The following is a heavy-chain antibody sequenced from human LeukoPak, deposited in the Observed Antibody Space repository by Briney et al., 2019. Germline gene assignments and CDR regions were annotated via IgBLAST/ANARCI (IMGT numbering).Heavy chain of an antibody. V-gene: IGHV3-48*02. CDR3: ARGGGARPDY. CDR2: ISSSSSAI. D-gene: IGHD3-10*01. CDR1: GFTFSSYG. Sequence: AGGSLRLSCTASGFTFSSYGMNWVRQAPGKGLKWVSYISSSSSAINYADSVKGRFTISRDNAKNSLFLQMNSLRDEDTAMYYCARGGGARPDYWGQGPLVTVSS. J-gene: IGHJ4*02.